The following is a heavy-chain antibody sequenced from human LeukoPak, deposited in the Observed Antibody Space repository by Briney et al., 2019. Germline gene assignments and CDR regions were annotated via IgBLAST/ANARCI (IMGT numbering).Heavy chain of an antibody. D-gene: IGHD3-10*02. CDR1: GFMFSSCA. CDR3: AELGITMIGGV. J-gene: IGHJ6*04. Sequence: GGSLRLSCAASGFMFSSCAMSWVRQAPGKGLEWVSYISSSGSTIYYADSVKGRFTISRDNAKNSLYLQMNSLRAEDTAVYYCAELGITMIGGVWGKGATVTISS. V-gene: IGHV3-48*03. CDR2: ISSSGSTI.